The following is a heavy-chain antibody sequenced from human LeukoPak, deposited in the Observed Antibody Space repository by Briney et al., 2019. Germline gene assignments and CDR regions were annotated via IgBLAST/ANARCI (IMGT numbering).Heavy chain of an antibody. CDR3: ARGRDKGDY. Sequence: GASVKVSCKASGYTFTSYGIIWVRQAPGQGLEWMGWISAYNGNTNYAQKLQGRVTMTTDTSTTTAYMHLTSLSSDDTAVYYCARGRDKGDYWGQGTLVTVSS. CDR2: ISAYNGNT. J-gene: IGHJ4*02. V-gene: IGHV1-18*01. CDR1: GYTFTSYG.